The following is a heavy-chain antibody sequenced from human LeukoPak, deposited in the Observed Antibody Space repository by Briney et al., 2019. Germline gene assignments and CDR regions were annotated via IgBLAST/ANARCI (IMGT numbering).Heavy chain of an antibody. D-gene: IGHD6-6*01. CDR1: GRSISSYY. CDR2: IYYSGST. Sequence: SQTLSLTCSVSGRSISSYYWSWIRQPPGKGLEWIGYIYYSGSTNHNPSLKSRVTISVDTSKNQFSLKLSSVTAADTAVYYCARLQYSSSSANFDYWGQGTLVTVSS. CDR3: ARLQYSSSSANFDY. J-gene: IGHJ4*02. V-gene: IGHV4-59*01.